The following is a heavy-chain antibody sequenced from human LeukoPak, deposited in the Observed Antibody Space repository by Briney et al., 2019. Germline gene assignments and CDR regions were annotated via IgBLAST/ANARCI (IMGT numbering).Heavy chain of an antibody. J-gene: IGHJ1*01. Sequence: GSSVKVSCKASGGTFSSYAISWVRQAPGQGLEWMGGIIPIFGTANYAQKFQGRVTITADESTSTAYMELSSLRSEDTAVYYCARDYGAAAGTSSVSRYFQHWGQGTLVTVSS. CDR2: IIPIFGTA. V-gene: IGHV1-69*01. CDR3: ARDYGAAAGTSSVSRYFQH. CDR1: GGTFSSYA. D-gene: IGHD6-13*01.